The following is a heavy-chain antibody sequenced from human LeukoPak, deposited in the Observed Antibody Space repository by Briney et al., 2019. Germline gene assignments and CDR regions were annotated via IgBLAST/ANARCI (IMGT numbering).Heavy chain of an antibody. V-gene: IGHV1-46*01. J-gene: IGHJ6*02. CDR1: GYTFTSYY. CDR3: ARDMADYYGSGTPTPQDYYGMEV. Sequence: GASVKVSCKASGYTFTSYYMHWVRQAPGQGLEWMGIINPSGGSTSYAQKFQGRVTMTRDTSTSTVYMELSSLRSEDTAVYYCARDMADYYGSGTPTPQDYYGMEVWAQGTTVTVSS. CDR2: INPSGGST. D-gene: IGHD3-10*01.